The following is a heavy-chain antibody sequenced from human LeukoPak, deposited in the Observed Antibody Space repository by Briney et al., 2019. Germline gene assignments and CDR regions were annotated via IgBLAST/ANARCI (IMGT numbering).Heavy chain of an antibody. V-gene: IGHV4-39*01. D-gene: IGHD3/OR15-3a*01. CDR2: IYYSGST. Sequence: GSLRLSCAASGFTFSSSSMNWIRQPPGKGLEWVGSIYYSGSTHFNPSLQSRVTMSVDASKNQFSLKLSSVTAADTAGYYCARHWTGYYYYGMDVWGQGTTVTVSS. CDR3: ARHWTGYYYYGMDV. CDR1: GFTFSSSS. J-gene: IGHJ6*02.